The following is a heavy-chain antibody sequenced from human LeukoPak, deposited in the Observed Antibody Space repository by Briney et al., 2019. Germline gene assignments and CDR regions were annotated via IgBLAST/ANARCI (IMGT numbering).Heavy chain of an antibody. D-gene: IGHD1-26*01. V-gene: IGHV3-30*03. CDR1: GFTFSSYG. CDR2: ISYDGSNK. Sequence: GRSLRLSCAASGFTFSSYGMHWVRQAPGKGLEWVAVISYDGSNKYYADSVKGRFTISRDNSKNTLYLQMNSLRAEDTAVYYCARGDLIVGAPNYWGQGTLVTVSS. J-gene: IGHJ4*02. CDR3: ARGDLIVGAPNY.